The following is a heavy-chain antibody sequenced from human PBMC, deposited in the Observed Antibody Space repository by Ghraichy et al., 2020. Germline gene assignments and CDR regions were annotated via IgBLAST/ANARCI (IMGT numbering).Heavy chain of an antibody. CDR3: ARDPSRGYSYGIGDY. D-gene: IGHD5-18*01. CDR2: IKQDGSEK. J-gene: IGHJ4*02. V-gene: IGHV3-7*01. CDR1: GFTFSSYW. Sequence: GGSLRLSCAASGFTFSSYWMNWVRQAPGKGLEWVANIKQDGSEKYYVDSVKGRFTISRDNAKNSLYLQMNSLRAEDTAVYYCARDPSRGYSYGIGDYWGQGTLVTFSS.